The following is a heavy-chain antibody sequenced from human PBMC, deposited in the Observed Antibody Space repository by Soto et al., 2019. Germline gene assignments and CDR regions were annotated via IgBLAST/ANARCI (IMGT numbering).Heavy chain of an antibody. CDR3: AKVGGSGSYYNGRNWFDP. D-gene: IGHD3-10*01. J-gene: IGHJ5*02. CDR2: ISGSGGST. CDR1: GFTFSSYA. Sequence: PGGSLRLSCAASGFTFSSYAMSWVRQAPGKGLEWVSAISGSGGSTYYADSVKGRFTISRDNSKNTLYLQMNSLRAEDTAVYYCAKVGGSGSYYNGRNWFDPWGQGTLVTVSS. V-gene: IGHV3-23*01.